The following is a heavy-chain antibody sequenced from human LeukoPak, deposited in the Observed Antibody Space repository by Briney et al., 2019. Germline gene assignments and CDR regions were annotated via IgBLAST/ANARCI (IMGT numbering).Heavy chain of an antibody. CDR3: ARSYGSGSYYNPNWFDP. V-gene: IGHV1-69*04. CDR1: GGTFSSYA. Sequence: ASVKLSCKASGGTFSSYAISCVRQAPGQGLEWMGRIIPILCIANYAQKFQGRVTITADKSTSTAYMDLSSLRSEDTAVYYCARSYGSGSYYNPNWFDPWGQGNLVTVSS. CDR2: IIPILCIA. J-gene: IGHJ5*02. D-gene: IGHD3-10*01.